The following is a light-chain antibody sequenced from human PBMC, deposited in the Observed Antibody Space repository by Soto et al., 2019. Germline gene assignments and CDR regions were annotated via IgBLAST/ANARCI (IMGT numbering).Light chain of an antibody. V-gene: IGKV1-5*03. Sequence: DIQMTQSPSTLSASVGDRVTITCRASQSIRSWLAWYQQKPGKAPKLLIYGASSLESGVPSRFSGSGSGTEFTLTISSLPPDDFATYYCQQYNSYPRTFGRGTKVEIK. CDR3: QQYNSYPRT. J-gene: IGKJ1*01. CDR1: QSIRSW. CDR2: GAS.